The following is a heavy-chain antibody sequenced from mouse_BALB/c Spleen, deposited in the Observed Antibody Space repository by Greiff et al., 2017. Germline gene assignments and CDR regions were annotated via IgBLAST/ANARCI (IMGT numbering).Heavy chain of an antibody. D-gene: IGHD1-2*01. J-gene: IGHJ4*01. Sequence: EVQLQQSGAELVRSGASVKLSCTASGFNINDYYMHWVKQRPEQGLEWIGWIDPENGDTEYAPKFQGKATMTADTSSNTAYLQLSSLTSEDTAVYYCNSHYYGSWDYWGQGTSVTVSS. CDR3: NSHYYGSWDY. CDR2: IDPENGDT. V-gene: IGHV14-4*02. CDR1: GFNINDYY.